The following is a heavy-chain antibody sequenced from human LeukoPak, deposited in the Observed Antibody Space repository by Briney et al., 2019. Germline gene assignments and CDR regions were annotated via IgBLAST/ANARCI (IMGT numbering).Heavy chain of an antibody. J-gene: IGHJ5*02. V-gene: IGHV4-30-2*01. D-gene: IGHD1-26*01. CDR2: IYHSGST. CDR3: ARGFGSYFGNWFDP. Sequence: PSETLSLTCAVSGGSISSGGYSWSWIRQPPGKGLEWIGYIYHSGSTCYNPSLKSRVTISVDRSKNQFSLKLSSVTAADTAVYYCARGFGSYFGNWFDPWGQGTLVTVSS. CDR1: GGSISSGGYS.